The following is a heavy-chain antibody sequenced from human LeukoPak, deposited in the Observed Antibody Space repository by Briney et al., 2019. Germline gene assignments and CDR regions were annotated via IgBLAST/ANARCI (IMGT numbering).Heavy chain of an antibody. CDR1: GFTFSRYG. D-gene: IGHD3-10*01. V-gene: IGHV3-30*18. Sequence: PGGSLRLSCAASGFTFSRYGMHWVRQAPGKGLEWVAVITYDGYYKYYADSVKGRFTISSDNSKNTLFLQMNSLRAEDTAVYYCAKDLKSMVRGACMDAWGQGTTVTVSS. J-gene: IGHJ6*02. CDR2: ITYDGYYK. CDR3: AKDLKSMVRGACMDA.